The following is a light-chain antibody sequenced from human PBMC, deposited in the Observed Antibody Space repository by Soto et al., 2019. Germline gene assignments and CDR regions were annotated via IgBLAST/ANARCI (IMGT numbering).Light chain of an antibody. V-gene: IGLV2-14*01. J-gene: IGLJ2*01. CDR1: SSDVGDYNY. Sequence: QAVVTQPASVSGSPGQSITISCTGTSSDVGDYNYVSWYRQDPGKAPKLMIYEVSNRPSGVSNRFSGSKSGNTASLTISGLQAEDEADYYCSSYANSNTLVVFGGGTKLTVL. CDR3: SSYANSNTLVV. CDR2: EVS.